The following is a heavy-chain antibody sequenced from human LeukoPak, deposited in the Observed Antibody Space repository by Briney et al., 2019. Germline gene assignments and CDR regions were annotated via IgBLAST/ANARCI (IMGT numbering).Heavy chain of an antibody. J-gene: IGHJ1*01. D-gene: IGHD6-13*01. V-gene: IGHV1-18*01. CDR2: ISAYSGNT. Sequence: AASVKVSCKASGYTFSSSGISWVRQAPGQGLEWMGWISAYSGNTNYAQKLQGRVTMTTDTSTSTAYMEVRSLRSDDTAVYYCARDHVRAAAGTRYFQHWGQGTLVTVSS. CDR1: GYTFSSSG. CDR3: ARDHVRAAAGTRYFQH.